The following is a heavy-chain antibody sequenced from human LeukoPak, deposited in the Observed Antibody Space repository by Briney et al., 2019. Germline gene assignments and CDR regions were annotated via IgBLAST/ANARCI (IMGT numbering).Heavy chain of an antibody. CDR2: IWPQDSDT. D-gene: IGHD3-9*01. Sequence: GESLKISCKGSGNSFITSWIGWVRQMPGKGPEWMGMIWPQDSDTRYSPSFRGQVTISADRSITTACLQWSSLKASDTAMYYCATRNILIGSYYFDSWGQGTPVTVSS. CDR1: GNSFITSW. CDR3: ATRNILIGSYYFDS. V-gene: IGHV5-51*01. J-gene: IGHJ4*02.